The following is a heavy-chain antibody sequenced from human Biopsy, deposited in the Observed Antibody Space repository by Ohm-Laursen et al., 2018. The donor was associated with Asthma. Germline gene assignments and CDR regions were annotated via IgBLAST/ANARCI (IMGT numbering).Heavy chain of an antibody. Sequence: ASVKVSCKASGYTFNSAGIAWVRQAPRQGLEWMGWISVYNGNTKVAQKLQDRVTMITDTSTSTAYMELRSLRSDDTAVYFCARAVDYSHYYGIDVWGQGTTVTVS. J-gene: IGHJ6*02. CDR1: GYTFNSAG. CDR3: ARAVDYSHYYGIDV. CDR2: ISVYNGNT. D-gene: IGHD3-10*01. V-gene: IGHV1-18*01.